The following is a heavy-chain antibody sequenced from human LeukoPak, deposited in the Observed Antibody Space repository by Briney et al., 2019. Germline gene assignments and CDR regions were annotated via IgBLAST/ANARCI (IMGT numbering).Heavy chain of an antibody. CDR3: AKWTEGGAFDS. Sequence: SETLSLTCTVSGGSISSSSYYWSWIRQPPGKGLEWIGEIDHSGSTNYDPSLKSRVTISVDTSKNQFSLKLSSVTAADTAVYYCAKWTEGGAFDSWGQGTMLIVSS. D-gene: IGHD1-26*01. V-gene: IGHV4-39*07. CDR1: GGSISSSSYY. J-gene: IGHJ3*01. CDR2: IDHSGST.